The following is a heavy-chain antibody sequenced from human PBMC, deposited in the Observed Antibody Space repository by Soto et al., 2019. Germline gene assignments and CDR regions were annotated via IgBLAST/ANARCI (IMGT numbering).Heavy chain of an antibody. J-gene: IGHJ4*02. V-gene: IGHV3-30*03. D-gene: IGHD2-21*02. CDR2: ISYDGSNK. Sequence: GGSLRLSCAASGFTFSSDGMHWVRQAPGKGLEWVAVISYDGSNKYYADSVKGRFTISRDNSKNTLYLQMSSLRAEDTAVYYCAPTLYGGNSGVDYWGQGTLVTVSS. CDR3: APTLYGGNSGVDY. CDR1: GFTFSSDG.